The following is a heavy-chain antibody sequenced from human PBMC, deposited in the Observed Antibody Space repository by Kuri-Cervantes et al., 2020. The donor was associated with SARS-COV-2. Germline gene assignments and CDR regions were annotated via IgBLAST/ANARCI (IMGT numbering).Heavy chain of an antibody. J-gene: IGHJ2*01. D-gene: IGHD1-7*01. Sequence: GESLKISCAASGFTFSTYTMHWVRQAPGKGLEWVAVTTDDGTNKYYADSVKGRFTISRDNSKNTLYLQMNSLRTEDTAVYYCARGFELLRDFDLWGRGTLVPSPQ. CDR1: GFTFSTYT. V-gene: IGHV3-30-3*01. CDR2: TTDDGTNK. CDR3: ARGFELLRDFDL.